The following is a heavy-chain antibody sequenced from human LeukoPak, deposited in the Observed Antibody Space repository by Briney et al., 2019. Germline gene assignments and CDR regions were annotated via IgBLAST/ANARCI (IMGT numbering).Heavy chain of an antibody. CDR2: ISAYNGNT. J-gene: IGHJ6*02. V-gene: IGHV1-18*01. D-gene: IGHD3-3*01. CDR1: GYTFTSYG. CDR3: AVNFWSGYYPYYYGMDV. Sequence: ASVKVSCKASGYTFTSYGISWVRQAPGQGLEWMGWISAYNGNTNYAQKLQGRVTMTTDTSTSTAYMGLRSPRSDDTAVYYCAVNFWSGYYPYYYGMDVWGQGTTVTVSS.